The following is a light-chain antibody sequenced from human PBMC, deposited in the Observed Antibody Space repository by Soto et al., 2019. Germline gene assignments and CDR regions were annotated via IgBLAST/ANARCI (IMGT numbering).Light chain of an antibody. CDR2: GAS. Sequence: EIVLTQSPGTLSLSPGERATLSCRASQSVSSNYLAWYQQKPGQAPRPLIYGASSRATGIPDRFSGNGAGTDFTLTISRLESEDFAVYYCQQYGSSPWTFGQGTKVEIK. V-gene: IGKV3-20*01. J-gene: IGKJ1*01. CDR1: QSVSSNY. CDR3: QQYGSSPWT.